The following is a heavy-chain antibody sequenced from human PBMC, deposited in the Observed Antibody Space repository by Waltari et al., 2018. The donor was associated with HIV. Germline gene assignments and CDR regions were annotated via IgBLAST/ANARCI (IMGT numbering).Heavy chain of an antibody. V-gene: IGHV1-2*02. CDR3: ARDPATVSSGMDV. D-gene: IGHD3-3*01. CDR1: GYRFIGFY. Sequence: QVQLVQSETQVKKPGASLKVSCKASGYRFIGFYIHWVRQAPGQGLEWVGYIKPNTGATDYAQKFQSRVTVTGDPSISTAYMEITTLRSDDTAIYYCARDPATVSSGMDVCGQGTTVIVSS. CDR2: IKPNTGAT. J-gene: IGHJ6*02.